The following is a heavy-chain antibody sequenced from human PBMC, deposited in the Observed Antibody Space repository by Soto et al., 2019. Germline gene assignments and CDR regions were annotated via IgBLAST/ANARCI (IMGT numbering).Heavy chain of an antibody. CDR1: GGSISSSNW. V-gene: IGHV4-4*02. D-gene: IGHD4-17*01. CDR3: ASRTGDFAIWFDP. CDR2: IYHSGNT. J-gene: IGHJ5*02. Sequence: QVQLQESGPGLVKPSGTLSLTCAVSGGSISSSNWWSWVRLPPGKGLEWIGEIYHSGNTNYNPSLKSRVTISIDKSKNQFSLKLSSVTAADTAVYYCASRTGDFAIWFDPWGQGTLVTVSS.